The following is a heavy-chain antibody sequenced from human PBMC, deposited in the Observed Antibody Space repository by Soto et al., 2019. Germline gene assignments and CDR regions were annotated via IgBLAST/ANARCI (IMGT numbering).Heavy chain of an antibody. CDR1: GDTFTTYD. CDR3: ARGRASGSYYLLDY. CDR2: INPNSGNI. Sequence: QVQLVQSGAEVRKPGASVKVSCKASGDTFTTYDINWVRQATGHGLKWMGWINPNSGNIGYAQRFQGRVTMTRDTAIRTAYMEVSSLRSDDTAVYYCARGRASGSYYLLDYWGQGTLVTVSS. D-gene: IGHD3-10*01. J-gene: IGHJ4*02. V-gene: IGHV1-8*01.